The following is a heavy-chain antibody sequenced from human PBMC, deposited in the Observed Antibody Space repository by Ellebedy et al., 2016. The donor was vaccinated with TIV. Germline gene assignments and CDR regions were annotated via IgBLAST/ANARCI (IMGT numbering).Heavy chain of an antibody. CDR2: IDPSDSSS. D-gene: IGHD7-27*01. CDR3: ARHELGENSAFDY. J-gene: IGHJ4*02. CDR1: GYSFTRYW. Sequence: GESLKISXKASGYSFTRYWISWVRQVPGKGLEWMGRIDPSDSSSDNSPSSQGHVNIITDKSIDTAFLQWSSLKASDTAMYYCARHELGENSAFDYWGQGTLVTVSS. V-gene: IGHV5-10-1*01.